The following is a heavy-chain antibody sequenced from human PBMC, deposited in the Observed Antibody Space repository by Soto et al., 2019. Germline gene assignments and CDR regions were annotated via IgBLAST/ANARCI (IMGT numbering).Heavy chain of an antibody. Sequence: QVQLVEAGGGVVQFGRSLRLSCAVSGFSLSRYGMHWVRQAPGKGLEWVAVIWYDGSKTYYADPVKGRFSISRDISKNTLYLQMDSLRAEDTAVYYCARDTGVVAVTLDYWGQGVLVTVSS. CDR3: ARDTGVVAVTLDY. CDR2: IWYDGSKT. J-gene: IGHJ4*02. D-gene: IGHD3-10*01. V-gene: IGHV3-33*01. CDR1: GFSLSRYG.